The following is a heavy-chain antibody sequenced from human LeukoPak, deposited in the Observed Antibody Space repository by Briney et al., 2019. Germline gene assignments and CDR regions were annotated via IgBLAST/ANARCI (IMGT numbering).Heavy chain of an antibody. V-gene: IGHV2-5*01. Sequence: SGPTLVNPTQTLTLTCTFSGFSLSTSGVGVGWIRQPPGKALEWLGIIYWNDDKRYSPSLKSRLTITKDTSENQVVLTITNMDPVDTATYFCAHEGYCSTASCYYFDHWGQGTLVTASS. CDR3: AHEGYCSTASCYYFDH. CDR1: GFSLSTSGVG. D-gene: IGHD2-2*01. J-gene: IGHJ4*02. CDR2: IYWNDDK.